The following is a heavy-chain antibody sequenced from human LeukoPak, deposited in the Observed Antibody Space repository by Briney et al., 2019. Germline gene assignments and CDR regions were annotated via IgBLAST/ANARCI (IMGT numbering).Heavy chain of an antibody. CDR3: IRGGRDQVYDI. V-gene: IGHV3-21*01. Sequence: GGSLRLSCAASGFTFSSYSMNWVRQAPGKGLEWVSSISSSSIHIYYADSVKGRFTISRDNAKNSLYLQMNSLRAEDTAVYYCIRGGRDQVYDIWGQGTMVTVSS. J-gene: IGHJ3*02. CDR1: GFTFSSYS. CDR2: ISSSSIHI. D-gene: IGHD1-1*01.